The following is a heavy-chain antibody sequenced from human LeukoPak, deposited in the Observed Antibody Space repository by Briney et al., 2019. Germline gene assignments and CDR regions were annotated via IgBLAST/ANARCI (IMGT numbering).Heavy chain of an antibody. J-gene: IGHJ4*02. Sequence: GESLKISCKGSGYSFTSYWIGWVRQLPGKGLEWMGIIYPGDSDTRYSPSFQGQVTISADKSISTAYLQWSSLKASDTAIYYCARHSTTVVTRNFDYWGQGTLVTVSS. CDR3: ARHSTTVVTRNFDY. V-gene: IGHV5-51*01. D-gene: IGHD4-23*01. CDR2: IYPGDSDT. CDR1: GYSFTSYW.